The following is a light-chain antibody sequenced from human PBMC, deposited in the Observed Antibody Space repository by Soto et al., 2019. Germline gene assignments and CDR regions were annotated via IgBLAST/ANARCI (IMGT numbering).Light chain of an antibody. CDR1: QSISNW. J-gene: IGKJ2*01. V-gene: IGKV1-5*03. Sequence: DIKMTQSPSTLSASVGDRVTITCRASQSISNWLAWYQQKPGKAPKLLIYKASSLEGGVPSRFSGSGSGTEFTLTISSLQPDDFATYYCQQYNSSFGQGTKVDI. CDR3: QQYNSS. CDR2: KAS.